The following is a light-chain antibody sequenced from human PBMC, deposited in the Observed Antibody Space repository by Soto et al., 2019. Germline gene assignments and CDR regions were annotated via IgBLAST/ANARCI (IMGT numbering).Light chain of an antibody. V-gene: IGLV2-14*03. CDR3: SSYTSSSTLSTYV. Sequence: QSALTQPAAVYGSTGQSITISCTGPSSDVGGYNYVSWYQHHPGKAPKLMIYDVSNRPSGVSNRFSGSKSGNTASLIISGLQAEDEADYYCSSYTSSSTLSTYVFGTGTKVT. CDR1: SSDVGGYNY. J-gene: IGLJ1*01. CDR2: DVS.